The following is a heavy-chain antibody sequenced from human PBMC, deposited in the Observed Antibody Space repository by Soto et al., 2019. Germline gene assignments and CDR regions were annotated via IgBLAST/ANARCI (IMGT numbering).Heavy chain of an antibody. CDR1: GYTFTGYY. CDR2: ITPNSGGT. Sequence: VQLVQSGAEVKKPGASVKVSCKASGYTFTGYYMHWVRQAPGQGLEWMGWITPNSGGTNYAQQFQGRVTLTRDTSIRPAYMELSRLRSDAAAVYYCARGSWLPLWNDPELNFDYWGQGTLVTVSS. V-gene: IGHV1-2*02. D-gene: IGHD5-18*01. J-gene: IGHJ4*02. CDR3: ARGSWLPLWNDPELNFDY.